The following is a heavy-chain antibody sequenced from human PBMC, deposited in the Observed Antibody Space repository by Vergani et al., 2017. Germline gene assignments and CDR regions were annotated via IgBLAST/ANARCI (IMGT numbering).Heavy chain of an antibody. J-gene: IGHJ4*02. D-gene: IGHD4-23*01. CDR2: FYTGGGI. Sequence: QVQLQESGPGLVRPSQTLSLTCTVSGASISSGSYYWSWFRQPAGKRLEWIGRFYTGGGINYNPSLKSRVTISVDTSKNQFSLKLSSVTAADTAVYYCARDRGGLGYFDYWGQGTLVTVSS. V-gene: IGHV4-61*02. CDR1: GASISSGSYY. CDR3: ARDRGGLGYFDY.